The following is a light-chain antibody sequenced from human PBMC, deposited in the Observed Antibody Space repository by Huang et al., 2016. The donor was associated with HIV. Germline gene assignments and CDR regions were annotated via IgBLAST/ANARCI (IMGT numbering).Light chain of an antibody. J-gene: IGKJ4*01. Sequence: DIQMTQSPSSLSASVGDRVTITCRASQSISSYLNWYQQKPGKAPKLLIYAASSLQSGVPSRFSVSGSGTDFTLTISSLQPEDFATYYCQQSYNTPLLTFGGGTKVELK. CDR1: QSISSY. CDR3: QQSYNTPLLT. V-gene: IGKV1-39*01. CDR2: AAS.